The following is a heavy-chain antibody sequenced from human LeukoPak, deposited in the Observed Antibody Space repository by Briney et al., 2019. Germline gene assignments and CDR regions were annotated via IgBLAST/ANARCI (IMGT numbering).Heavy chain of an antibody. J-gene: IGHJ6*03. V-gene: IGHV1-2*02. CDR1: GYTFTGYY. CDR3: ARAPRYSSSWYFYYYYMDV. D-gene: IGHD6-13*01. CDR2: INPNSGGT. Sequence: ASVKVSCKASGYTFTGYYMHWVRQAPGQGLEWMGWINPNSGGTNYAQKFQGRVTMTRDTSISTAYMELSRLRSDDTAVYYCARAPRYSSSWYFYYYYMDVWGKGTTVTVSS.